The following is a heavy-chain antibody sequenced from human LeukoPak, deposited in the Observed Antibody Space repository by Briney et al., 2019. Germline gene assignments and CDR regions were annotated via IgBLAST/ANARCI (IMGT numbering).Heavy chain of an antibody. D-gene: IGHD1-14*01. V-gene: IGHV3-23*01. CDR1: GFTFSTYD. CDR3: AKPGEPSNYYFDY. J-gene: IGHJ4*02. Sequence: GGSLRLSCTASGFTFSTYDMSWVRQAPGKGLEWVPTVRVNGRSTFYADSVKGRFTISRDNSKNTLYLQMSSLRAEDTALYYCAKPGEPSNYYFDYWGQGALVIVSS. CDR2: VRVNGRST.